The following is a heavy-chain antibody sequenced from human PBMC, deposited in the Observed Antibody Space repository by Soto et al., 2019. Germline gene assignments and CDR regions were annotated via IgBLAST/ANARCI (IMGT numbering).Heavy chain of an antibody. CDR3: ARIKSGITIFGVVIPPLDY. J-gene: IGHJ4*02. Sequence: GGSLRLSCAASGFTFSDYYMSWIRQAPGKGLEWVSYISSSGSTIYYADSVKGRFTISRDNAKNSLYLQMNSLRAEDTAVYYCARIKSGITIFGVVIPPLDYWGQGTLVTVSS. CDR2: ISSSGSTI. D-gene: IGHD3-3*01. CDR1: GFTFSDYY. V-gene: IGHV3-11*01.